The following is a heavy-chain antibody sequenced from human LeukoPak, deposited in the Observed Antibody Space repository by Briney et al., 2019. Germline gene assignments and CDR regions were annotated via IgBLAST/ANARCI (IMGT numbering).Heavy chain of an antibody. J-gene: IGHJ5*02. Sequence: SVKISCKASGGTFSSYAISWVRQAPGQGLKWMGGIIPIFGTANYAQKFQGRVAITTDESTSTAYMELSSLRSEDTAVYYCARADNSITGTTWTWFDPWGQGTLVTVSS. CDR1: GGTFSSYA. D-gene: IGHD1-7*01. CDR2: IIPIFGTA. V-gene: IGHV1-69*05. CDR3: ARADNSITGTTWTWFDP.